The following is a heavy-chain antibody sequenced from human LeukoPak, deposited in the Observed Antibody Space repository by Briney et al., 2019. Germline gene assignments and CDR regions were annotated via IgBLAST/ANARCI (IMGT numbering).Heavy chain of an antibody. CDR3: ASRITVAGNYFDY. Sequence: SETLSLTCTVSGGSISSSSYYWGWIRQPPGKGLEWIGSIYYSGSTYYNPSLKSRVTISVDTSKNQFSLRLSSVTAANTAVYYCASRITVAGNYFDYWGQGTLVTVSS. D-gene: IGHD6-19*01. CDR1: GGSISSSSYY. CDR2: IYYSGST. J-gene: IGHJ4*02. V-gene: IGHV4-39*07.